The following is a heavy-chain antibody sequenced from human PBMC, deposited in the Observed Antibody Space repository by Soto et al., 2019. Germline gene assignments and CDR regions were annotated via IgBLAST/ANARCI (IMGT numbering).Heavy chain of an antibody. CDR1: GVTFSSYP. CDR2: IIPILGIA. J-gene: IGHJ5*02. D-gene: IGHD2-2*01. V-gene: IGHV1-69*02. CDR3: ARALLPWGSGSSTSCYLWAWFDP. Sequence: QVQLVQSGAEVKKPGSSVKVSCTASGVTFSSYPISWVRQTPGQGLEWTGRIIPILGIANYAQKFQGRVTITSDKSTSTAYMELSSLRSEDTAVYYCARALLPWGSGSSTSCYLWAWFDPWGQGTLVTVSS.